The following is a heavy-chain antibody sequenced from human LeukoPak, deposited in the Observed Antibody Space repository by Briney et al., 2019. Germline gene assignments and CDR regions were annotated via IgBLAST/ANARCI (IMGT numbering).Heavy chain of an antibody. CDR1: GFTFSSYG. Sequence: GGSLRLSCAASGFTFSSYGMSWVRQAPGKGLEWVSAISGSGGSTYYADSVKGRFTISRDNSKNTLYLQMNSLRAEDTAVYYCAGKRSSAHFDYWGQGTMVTVSS. J-gene: IGHJ4*03. CDR3: AGKRSSAHFDY. CDR2: ISGSGGST. V-gene: IGHV3-23*01. D-gene: IGHD2-15*01.